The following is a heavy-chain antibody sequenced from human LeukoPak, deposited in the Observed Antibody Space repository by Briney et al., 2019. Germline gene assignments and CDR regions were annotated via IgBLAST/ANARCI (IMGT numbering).Heavy chain of an antibody. CDR1: GFTFSNHA. CDR3: ARRSPGSSSLFIYYMDV. CDR2: ISSSGSST. V-gene: IGHV3-23*01. Sequence: GGSLRLSCAASGFTFSNHAMSWVRQAPGKGLQWVSGISSSGSSTFFADHVKGRFTISRDNAKNSLYLQLNTLQAEDTAVYYCARRSPGSSSLFIYYMDVWGKGTTVTVSS. J-gene: IGHJ6*03. D-gene: IGHD1-26*01.